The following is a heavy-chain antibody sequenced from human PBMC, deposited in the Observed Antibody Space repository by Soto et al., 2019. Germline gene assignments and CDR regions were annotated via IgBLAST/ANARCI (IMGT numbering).Heavy chain of an antibody. CDR1: GFTFSSYA. CDR3: ARDLSAYCGGDCYGY. V-gene: IGHV3-30-3*01. Sequence: GGSLRLSCAASGFTFSSYAMHWVRQAPGKGLEWVAVISYDGSNKYYADSVKGRFTISRDNSKNTLYLQMNSLRAEDTAVYYCARDLSAYCGGDCYGYWGQGTLVTVSS. D-gene: IGHD2-21*01. CDR2: ISYDGSNK. J-gene: IGHJ4*02.